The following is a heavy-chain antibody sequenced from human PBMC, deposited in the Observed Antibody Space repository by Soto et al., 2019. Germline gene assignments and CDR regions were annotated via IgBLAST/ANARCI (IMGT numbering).Heavy chain of an antibody. Sequence: KTSETLSLTCTVSGGSISSYYWSWIRQPPGKGLEWIGYIYYNGSTNYNPSLKSRVTISVDTSKNQFSLKLSSVTAADTAVYYCVRGGYNFDYWGQGTLVTVSS. D-gene: IGHD5-12*01. J-gene: IGHJ4*02. CDR2: IYYNGST. CDR1: GGSISSYY. V-gene: IGHV4-59*01. CDR3: VRGGYNFDY.